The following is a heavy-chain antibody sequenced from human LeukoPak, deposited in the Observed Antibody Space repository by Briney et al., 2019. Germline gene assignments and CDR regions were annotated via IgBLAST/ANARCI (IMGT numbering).Heavy chain of an antibody. J-gene: IGHJ3*02. CDR2: VDPEDGET. Sequence: ASVKVSCKASGYTFTSYYMHWVQQAPGKGLEWMGLVDPEDGETIYAEKFQGRVTITADTSTDTAYMELSSLRSEDTAVYYCATASSAITIFGVVIVNNAFDIWGQGTMVTVSS. CDR1: GYTFTSYY. D-gene: IGHD3-3*01. V-gene: IGHV1-69-2*01. CDR3: ATASSAITIFGVVIVNNAFDI.